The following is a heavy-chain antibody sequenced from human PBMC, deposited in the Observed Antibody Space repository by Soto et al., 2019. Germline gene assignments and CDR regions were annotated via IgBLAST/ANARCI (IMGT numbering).Heavy chain of an antibody. D-gene: IGHD3-10*01. CDR3: ARGRGSARGCDFDL. V-gene: IGHV3-21*01. CDR2: ISSSSSYI. Sequence: GGSLRLSCAASGFTFSSYSMNWVRQAPGKGLEWVSSISSSSSYIYYADSVKGRFTISRDNAKNSLYLQMNSLRAEDTAVYYCARGRGSARGCDFDLWGRGTLVTVSS. J-gene: IGHJ2*01. CDR1: GFTFSSYS.